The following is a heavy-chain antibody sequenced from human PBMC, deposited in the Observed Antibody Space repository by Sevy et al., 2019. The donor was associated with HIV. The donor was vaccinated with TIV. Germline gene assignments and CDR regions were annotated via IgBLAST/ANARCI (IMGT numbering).Heavy chain of an antibody. CDR2: TSYDGSQK. CDR1: AFTLTTFS. D-gene: IGHD2-21*02. J-gene: IGHJ4*02. Sequence: GGSLRLSCAASAFTLTTFSIHWVRRAPGKGLEWLAVTSYDGSQKHYADSVRGRFTISSDTSRNTMYLQMNSLKVDDTAVYYCARSSPVGIVVVTAVEYYFDLWGQGTQVTVSS. V-gene: IGHV3-30*08. CDR3: ARSSPVGIVVVTAVEYYFDL.